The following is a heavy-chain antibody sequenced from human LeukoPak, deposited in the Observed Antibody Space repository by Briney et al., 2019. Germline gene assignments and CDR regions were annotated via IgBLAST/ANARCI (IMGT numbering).Heavy chain of an antibody. V-gene: IGHV3-30*18. CDR2: ISYDGSNK. CDR3: AKDVSWNWFDP. CDR1: GLLFSDHY. Sequence: GGPLRLSCAASGLLFSDHYMDWVRQPPGKGLEWVAVISYDGSNKYYADSVKGRFTISRDNSKNTLYLQMNTLRAEDTAVYYCAKDVSWNWFDPWGQGTLVTVSS. J-gene: IGHJ5*02.